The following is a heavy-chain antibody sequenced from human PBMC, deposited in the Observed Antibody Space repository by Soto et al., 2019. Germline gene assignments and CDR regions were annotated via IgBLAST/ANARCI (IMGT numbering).Heavy chain of an antibody. Sequence: QMQLLESGGGVVQPGKALRLSCAASGFAFNSHSMHWVRQAPGKGLEWLALMTSDDSSKFYADSVEGRCTISRDYSKNTLYLEMNSLRSEDTAVYYCARDRVIRYTGYELDLWGQGTLVTVSS. V-gene: IGHV3-30-3*01. CDR3: ARDRVIRYTGYELDL. D-gene: IGHD3-9*01. CDR1: GFAFNSHS. CDR2: MTSDDSSK. J-gene: IGHJ5*02.